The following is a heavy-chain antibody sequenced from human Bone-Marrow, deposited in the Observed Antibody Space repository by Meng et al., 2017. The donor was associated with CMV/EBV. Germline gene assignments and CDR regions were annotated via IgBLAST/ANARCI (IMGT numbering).Heavy chain of an antibody. CDR1: GYTFTSFD. CDR3: ARAHYYYNMAV. J-gene: IGHJ6*02. CDR2: MNPNNGNT. V-gene: IGHV1-8*03. Sequence: ASVKVSCKASGYTFTSFDINWVRQATGQGLEWMGWMNPNNGNTGYAQKSQGRVTITRNTSISTAYMELSSLRSDDTAVYYCARAHYYYNMAVWGQGTTVTVSS.